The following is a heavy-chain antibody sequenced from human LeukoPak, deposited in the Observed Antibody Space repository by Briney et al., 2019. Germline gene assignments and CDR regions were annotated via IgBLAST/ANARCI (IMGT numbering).Heavy chain of an antibody. CDR3: ARGKYYFDY. V-gene: IGHV3-7*04. CDR1: GFTFSSYS. J-gene: IGHJ4*02. Sequence: GGSLRLSCAGSGFTFSSYSMSWVRQAPGKGLEWVANIKQDGSEKYYVDSVKGRFTISRDNAKNSLYLQMNSLRAEDTAVYYCARGKYYFDYWGQGTLVTVSS. CDR2: IKQDGSEK.